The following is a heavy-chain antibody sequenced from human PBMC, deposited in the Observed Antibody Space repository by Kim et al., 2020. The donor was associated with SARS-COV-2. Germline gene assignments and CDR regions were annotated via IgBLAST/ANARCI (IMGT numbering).Heavy chain of an antibody. CDR3: ARGSARDIPVFHFDD. Sequence: SETLSLTCTVSGDSINSGGYYWSWIRQHPGKGPEWIGYVHYSGSTNYTPSLKSRLTVSVDTSKNQFSLKLSSVTAADTAVYYCARGSARDIPVFHFDDWGQGILVTVSS. V-gene: IGHV4-31*03. CDR1: GDSINSGGYY. D-gene: IGHD2-15*01. J-gene: IGHJ4*02. CDR2: VHYSGST.